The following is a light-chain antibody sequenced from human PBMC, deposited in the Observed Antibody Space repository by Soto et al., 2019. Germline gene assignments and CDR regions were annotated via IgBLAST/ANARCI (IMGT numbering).Light chain of an antibody. CDR1: QSVSSNY. Sequence: IVLTQSPGTLPLSPGERATLSCRASQSVSSNYLAWYQQKPGQAPRLLIYGASSRATGIPDRFSGSGSGTDFTLTISRLEPEDFAVYYCHQYSNSPNPYTFGQGTKLEIK. CDR3: HQYSNSPNPYT. CDR2: GAS. V-gene: IGKV3-20*01. J-gene: IGKJ2*01.